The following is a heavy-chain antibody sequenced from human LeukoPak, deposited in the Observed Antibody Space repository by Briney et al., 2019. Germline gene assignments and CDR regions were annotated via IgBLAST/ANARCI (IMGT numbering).Heavy chain of an antibody. V-gene: IGHV4-39*07. Sequence: SETLSLTCTVSGDSISSSSYSWGWIRQPPGKGLEWIGSIYYSGSTYYNPSLKSRVTISVDTSKNQFSLKLSSVTAADTAVYYCARNGWNENFDYWGQGTLVTVSS. CDR2: IYYSGST. D-gene: IGHD1-1*01. CDR3: ARNGWNENFDY. CDR1: GDSISSSSYS. J-gene: IGHJ4*02.